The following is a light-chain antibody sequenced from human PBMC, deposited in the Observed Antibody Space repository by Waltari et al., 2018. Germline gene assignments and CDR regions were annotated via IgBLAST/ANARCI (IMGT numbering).Light chain of an antibody. CDR3: SSYTSSSTPV. Sequence: QSALTHPPSVSVSPKHSVTISSTGTISLVCSYHRYSWYQQPPRTAPKLMIYEVSNRPSGVPDRFSGSKSGNTAFLTISGLQAEDEADYYCSSYTSSSTPVFGGGTKLTVL. J-gene: IGLJ2*01. V-gene: IGLV2-18*02. CDR2: EVS. CDR1: ISLVCSYHR.